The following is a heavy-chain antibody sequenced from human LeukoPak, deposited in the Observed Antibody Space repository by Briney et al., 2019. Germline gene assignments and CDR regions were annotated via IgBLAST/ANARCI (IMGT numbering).Heavy chain of an antibody. CDR2: ISYDGSNK. CDR3: ARERNGEIDY. J-gene: IGHJ4*02. Sequence: VGSLRLSCAASGFTFSSYAMHWVRQAPGKGLEWVAVISYDGSNKYYADSVKGRFTISRDNSKNTLYLQMNSLRAEDTAVYYCARERNGEIDYWGQGTLVTVSS. D-gene: IGHD1-1*01. V-gene: IGHV3-30-3*01. CDR1: GFTFSSYA.